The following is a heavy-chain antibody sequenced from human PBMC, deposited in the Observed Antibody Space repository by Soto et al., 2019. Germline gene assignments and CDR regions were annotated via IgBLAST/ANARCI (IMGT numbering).Heavy chain of an antibody. CDR1: GGTFSSYA. CDR3: ARGRDIVVVVAAVGFDY. D-gene: IGHD2-15*01. Sequence: QVQLVQSGAEVKKPGSSVKVSCKASGGTFSSYAISWVRQAPGQGLEWTGGIIPIFGTANYAQKFQGRVTITADESTSTAYMELSSLRSEDTAVYYCARGRDIVVVVAAVGFDYWGQGTLVTVSS. J-gene: IGHJ4*02. V-gene: IGHV1-69*01. CDR2: IIPIFGTA.